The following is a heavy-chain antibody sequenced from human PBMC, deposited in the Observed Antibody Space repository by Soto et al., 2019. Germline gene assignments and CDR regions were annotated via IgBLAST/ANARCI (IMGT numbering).Heavy chain of an antibody. CDR2: ISGFGDST. CDR3: AKDAVVVVPAVIRNWLDP. J-gene: IGHJ5*02. D-gene: IGHD2-2*01. V-gene: IGHV3-23*01. Sequence: GGSLRLSCAASVFSFSSYGMNCVRQAPGKGLEWVSGISGFGDSTYYADSVKGRFTISRDNSENTLYLQMNSLRAEDTAVYFCAKDAVVVVPAVIRNWLDPWGQGTQVTVSS. CDR1: VFSFSSYG.